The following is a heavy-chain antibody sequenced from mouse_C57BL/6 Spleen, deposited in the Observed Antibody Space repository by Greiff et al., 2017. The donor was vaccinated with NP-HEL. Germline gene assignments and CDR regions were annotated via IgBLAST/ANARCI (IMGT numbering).Heavy chain of an antibody. D-gene: IGHD2-10*01. CDR3: AKVLAYSLFDY. CDR1: GFSLTSYG. V-gene: IGHV2-3*01. CDR2: IWGDGST. J-gene: IGHJ2*01. Sequence: VQLVESGPGLVAPSQSLSITCTVSGFSLTSYGVSWVRQPPGKGLELLGVIWGDGSTNYHSAPISRLSISNDKSKSQVIVELNSLQTDDTATYYCAKVLAYSLFDYWGQGTTRTVSS.